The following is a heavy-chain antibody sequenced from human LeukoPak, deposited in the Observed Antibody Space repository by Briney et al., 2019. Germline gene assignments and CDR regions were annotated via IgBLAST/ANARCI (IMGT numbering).Heavy chain of an antibody. V-gene: IGHV4-31*03. D-gene: IGHD6-19*01. CDR2: IYYSGST. CDR3: ARPHSSGWPFDY. Sequence: PSETLSLTCTVSGGSISSGGYYWSWIRQHPGKGLEWIGYIYYSGSTYYNPSLKSRVTISVDTSKNQFSLKLSSVTAADTAVYYCARPHSSGWPFDYWGQGTLVTVSS. J-gene: IGHJ4*02. CDR1: GGSISSGGYY.